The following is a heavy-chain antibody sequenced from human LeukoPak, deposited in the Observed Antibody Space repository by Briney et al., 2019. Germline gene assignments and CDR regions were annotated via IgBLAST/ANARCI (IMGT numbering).Heavy chain of an antibody. CDR2: INHSGST. CDR3: ARLAGTLYYFDY. CDR1: GGSFSGYY. J-gene: IGHJ4*02. Sequence: SETLSLTCAVYGGSFSGYYWSWIRQTPGKGLEWIGEINHSGSTNYNPSLKSRVTISVDTSKNQFSLKLSSVTAADTAVYCCARLAGTLYYFDYWGQGTLVTVSS. D-gene: IGHD6-19*01. V-gene: IGHV4-34*01.